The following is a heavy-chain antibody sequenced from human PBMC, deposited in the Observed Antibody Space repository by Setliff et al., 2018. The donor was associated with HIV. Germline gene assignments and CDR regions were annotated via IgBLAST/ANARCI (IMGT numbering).Heavy chain of an antibody. Sequence: SETLSLTCAVYGGSFSSYYWIWIRQPPGKGLEWIGEINHSGSTAYNPSLKSRVTISVDTSKNQFSLKLNSVTAADTAVYYCARAGVLEQWLVSSYYYYGMDVWGQGTTVTVSS. V-gene: IGHV4-34*01. CDR1: GGSFSSYY. D-gene: IGHD6-19*01. CDR2: INHSGST. J-gene: IGHJ6*02. CDR3: ARAGVLEQWLVSSYYYYGMDV.